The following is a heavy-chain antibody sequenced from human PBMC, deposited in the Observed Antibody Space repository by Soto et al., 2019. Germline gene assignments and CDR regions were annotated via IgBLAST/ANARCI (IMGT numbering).Heavy chain of an antibody. CDR2: IKQDGSEK. D-gene: IGHD4-17*01. J-gene: IGHJ4*02. Sequence: GGSLRLSCAASGFTFSSFWMSWVRQAPGKGLEWVANIKQDGSEKYYVDSVRGRFSISRDNAKNALFLQMNSLRAEDTAVYYCARRPYGDYGDYFDYWGQGTLVTVSS. CDR3: ARRPYGDYGDYFDY. V-gene: IGHV3-7*01. CDR1: GFTFSSFW.